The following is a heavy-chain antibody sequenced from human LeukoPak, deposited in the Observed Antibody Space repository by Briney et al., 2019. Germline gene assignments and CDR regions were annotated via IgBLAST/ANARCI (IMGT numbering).Heavy chain of an antibody. CDR3: ARGRADYGDYYYYMDV. Sequence: SETLSLTCAIYNAFDNYYLALVRQPPGKGLEWIGRIYTSGSTNYNPSLKSRVTMSVDTSKNQFSLKLSSVTAADTAVYYCARGRADYGDYYYYMDVWGKGTTVTVSS. CDR1: NAFDNYY. J-gene: IGHJ6*03. D-gene: IGHD4-17*01. V-gene: IGHV4-59*10. CDR2: IYTSGST.